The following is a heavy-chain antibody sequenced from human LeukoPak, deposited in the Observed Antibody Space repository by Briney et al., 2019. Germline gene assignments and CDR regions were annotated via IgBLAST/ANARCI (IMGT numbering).Heavy chain of an antibody. J-gene: IGHJ4*02. D-gene: IGHD3-3*01. Sequence: GGSLRLSCAASGFTFSSYAMHWVRQAPGKGLEWVAVISYDGSNKYYADSVKGRFTISRDNSKNTLYLQMNSLRAEDTAVYYCARWGESTIFGVVIIGEEFYFDYWGQGTLVTVSS. CDR3: ARWGESTIFGVVIIGEEFYFDY. CDR1: GFTFSSYA. V-gene: IGHV3-30-3*01. CDR2: ISYDGSNK.